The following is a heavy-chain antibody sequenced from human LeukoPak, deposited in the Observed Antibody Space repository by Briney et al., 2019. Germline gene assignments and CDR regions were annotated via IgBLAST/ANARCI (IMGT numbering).Heavy chain of an antibody. V-gene: IGHV4-34*01. CDR1: GGSFSGYY. D-gene: IGHD5-18*01. Sequence: PSETLSLTCAVYGGSFSGYYWSWIRQPLGKGLEWIGEINHSGSTNYNPSLKSRVTISVDTSKNQFSLKLSSVTAADTAVYYCARAKWIQLFERHYYFDYWGQGTLVTVSS. J-gene: IGHJ4*02. CDR2: INHSGST. CDR3: ARAKWIQLFERHYYFDY.